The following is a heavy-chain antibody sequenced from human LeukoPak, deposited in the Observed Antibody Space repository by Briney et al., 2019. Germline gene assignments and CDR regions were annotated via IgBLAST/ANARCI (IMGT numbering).Heavy chain of an antibody. CDR1: GFTFDDYA. CDR3: AKDVSNSGWTS. CDR2: ITGDGGRA. D-gene: IGHD6-19*01. Sequence: GGSLRLSCAASGFTFDDYAMHWVRQSPGQGLEWVCFITGDGGRAYYAESVKGRFTISRDNSKNSVFLQMNSLGSEDTALYYCAKDVSNSGWTSWGQGTLVTVSS. J-gene: IGHJ4*02. V-gene: IGHV3-43*02.